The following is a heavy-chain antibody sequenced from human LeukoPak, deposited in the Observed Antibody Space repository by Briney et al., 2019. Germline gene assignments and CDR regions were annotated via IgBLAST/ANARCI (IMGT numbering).Heavy chain of an antibody. D-gene: IGHD4-17*01. CDR3: AKVHYGDYLPHGNYFDY. J-gene: IGHJ4*02. CDR2: ISGSGGST. Sequence: GGSLRLSCAASGFTFSNYAMSWVRQAPGKGLEWVSAISGSGGSTYYADSVKGRFTISRDNSKNTLYLQMNSLRAEDTAVYYCAKVHYGDYLPHGNYFDYWGQGTLVTVSS. CDR1: GFTFSNYA. V-gene: IGHV3-23*01.